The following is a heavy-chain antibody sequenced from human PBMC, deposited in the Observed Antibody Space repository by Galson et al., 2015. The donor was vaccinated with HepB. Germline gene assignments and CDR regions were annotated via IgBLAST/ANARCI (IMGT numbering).Heavy chain of an antibody. CDR3: AKVTVYGAGVGLDY. J-gene: IGHJ4*02. CDR2: IWYDGSKK. CDR1: GFTFSNSG. V-gene: IGHV3-33*06. D-gene: IGHD5/OR15-5a*01. Sequence: SLRLSCAASGFTFSNSGMHWVRQAPGKGLEWVAVIWYDGSKKYYADSVKGRFTISRDNSKNTLYLQMNSRRAEDTAVYYCAKVTVYGAGVGLDYWGQGTLVSVSS.